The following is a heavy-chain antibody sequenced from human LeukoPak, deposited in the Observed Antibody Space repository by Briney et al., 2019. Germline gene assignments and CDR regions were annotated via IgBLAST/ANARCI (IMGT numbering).Heavy chain of an antibody. V-gene: IGHV4-38-2*02. Sequence: SETLSLTCTVSGYSISSGYLWGWIRQPPGKGLEWIGSIDGSGSSYYNPSLASLKSRVTISGDTSKNQFSLKLSSVTAADTAVYYCARYREVGATVDYWGQGTLVTVSS. CDR2: IDGSGSS. D-gene: IGHD1-26*01. CDR1: GYSISSGYL. CDR3: ARYREVGATVDY. J-gene: IGHJ4*02.